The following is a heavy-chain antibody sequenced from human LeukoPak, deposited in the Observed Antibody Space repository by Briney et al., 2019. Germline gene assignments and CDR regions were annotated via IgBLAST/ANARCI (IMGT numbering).Heavy chain of an antibody. CDR2: IRFDGNNK. J-gene: IGHJ4*02. Sequence: GGSLRLSCAASGFSLNSYGMHWVRQAPGKGLEWVSFIRFDGNNKYYADSVKGRFTISRDNSKNTVDLQMNSLGAEDTAVYYCAKGRTKFCSSTSCYIDGWGQGTLVTVSS. V-gene: IGHV3-30*02. CDR1: GFSLNSYG. CDR3: AKGRTKFCSSTSCYIDG. D-gene: IGHD2-2*01.